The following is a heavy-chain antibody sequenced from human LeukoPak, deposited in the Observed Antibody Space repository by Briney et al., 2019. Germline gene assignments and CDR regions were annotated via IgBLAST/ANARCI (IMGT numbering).Heavy chain of an antibody. CDR3: ARIVAAAGIGEYYFDY. D-gene: IGHD6-13*01. V-gene: IGHV4-38-2*02. J-gene: IGHJ4*02. CDR2: IYHSGST. CDR1: GYSISSGYY. Sequence: SETLSLTCTVSGYSISSGYYWGWIRQPPGKGLEWIGSIYHSGSTYYNPSLKSRVTISVDTSKNQFSLKLSSVNAADTAVYYCARIVAAAGIGEYYFDYWGQGTLVTVSS.